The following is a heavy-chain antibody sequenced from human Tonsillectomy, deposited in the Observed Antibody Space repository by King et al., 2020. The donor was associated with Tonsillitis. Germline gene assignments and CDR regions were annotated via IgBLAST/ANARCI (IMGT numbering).Heavy chain of an antibody. CDR2: IYTSGST. CDR3: ARGGDLSTGGSLFDP. J-gene: IGHJ5*02. V-gene: IGHV4-61*02. D-gene: IGHD3-9*01. Sequence: QLQESGPGLVKPSQTLSLTCTVSGASISSGRYYWSRIRQPAGKGLEWIGRIYTSGSTDYNPSLESRVTMSTDTSRNQFSLKLSSVTAADTAFYYCARGGDLSTGGSLFDPWGQGTLVTVSS. CDR1: GASISSGRYY.